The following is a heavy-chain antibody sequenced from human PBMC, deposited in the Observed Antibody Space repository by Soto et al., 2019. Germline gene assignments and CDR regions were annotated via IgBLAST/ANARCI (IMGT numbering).Heavy chain of an antibody. CDR3: ARDPIVGYCSSTSCLTLAAFDI. CDR1: GYTFTSYG. J-gene: IGHJ3*02. V-gene: IGHV1-18*01. Sequence: GASVKVSCKASGYTFTSYGISWVRQAPGQGLEWMGWISAYNGNTNYAQKLQGRVTMTTDTSTSTAYMELRSLRSDDTAVYYCARDPIVGYCSSTSCLTLAAFDIWGQGTMVTVSS. D-gene: IGHD2-2*01. CDR2: ISAYNGNT.